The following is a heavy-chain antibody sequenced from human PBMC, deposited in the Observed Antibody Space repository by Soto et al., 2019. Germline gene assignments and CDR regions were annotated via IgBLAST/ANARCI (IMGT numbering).Heavy chain of an antibody. V-gene: IGHV4-39*01. CDR2: IYYSGST. J-gene: IGHJ6*02. CDR1: GGSISSSSYY. CDR3: ARRLYYDSSGFEGGGMDV. Sequence: PSETLSLTCTVAGGSISSSSYYWGLIRQPPGKGLEWIGSIYYSGSTYYNPSLKSRVTISVDTSKNQFSLKLSSVTAADTAVYYCARRLYYDSSGFEGGGMDVWGQGTTVTVSS. D-gene: IGHD3-22*01.